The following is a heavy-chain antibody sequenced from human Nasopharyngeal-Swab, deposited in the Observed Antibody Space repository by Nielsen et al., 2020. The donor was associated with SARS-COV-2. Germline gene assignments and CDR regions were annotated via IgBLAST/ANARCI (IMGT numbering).Heavy chain of an antibody. J-gene: IGHJ6*03. CDR2: INSDGSST. V-gene: IGHV3-74*01. CDR3: ARVAAAGTLYYYYYMDV. CDR1: GFIFSSYW. Sequence: GESLKISCAASGFIFSSYWMHWVRQAPGKGLVWVSRINSDGSSTSYADSVKGRFTISRDNAKNTLYLQMNSLRAEDTAVYYCARVAAAGTLYYYYYMDVWGKGTTVTVSS. D-gene: IGHD6-13*01.